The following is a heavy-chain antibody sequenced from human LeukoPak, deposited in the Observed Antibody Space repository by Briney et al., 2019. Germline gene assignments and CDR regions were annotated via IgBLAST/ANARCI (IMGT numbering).Heavy chain of an antibody. CDR3: ARDDAGYYGSGSYYIQY. CDR1: GYTFTSYY. J-gene: IGHJ4*02. CDR2: INPSGGST. Sequence: ASVKVSCKASGYTFTSYYMHCVRQAPGQGLEWMGIINPSGGSTSYAQKFQGRVTMTRDTSTSTVYMELSSLRSEDTAVYYCARDDAGYYGSGSYYIQYWGQGTLVTVSS. V-gene: IGHV1-46*01. D-gene: IGHD3-10*01.